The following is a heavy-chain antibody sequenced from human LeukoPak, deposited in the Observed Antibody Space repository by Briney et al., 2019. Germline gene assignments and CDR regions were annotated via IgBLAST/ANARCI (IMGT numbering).Heavy chain of an antibody. Sequence: GGSLRLSCAASGFTFSDHYMDWVRQAPGKGLEWVGRTRNKANSYTTEYAASVKGRFTISRDDSKNSLYLQMNSLKTEDTAVYYCVRVTSNCALAGYYYYYYMDVWGKGTTVTVSS. CDR3: VRVTSNCALAGYYYYYYMDV. J-gene: IGHJ6*03. CDR1: GFTFSDHY. D-gene: IGHD4-11*01. V-gene: IGHV3-72*01. CDR2: TRNKANSYTT.